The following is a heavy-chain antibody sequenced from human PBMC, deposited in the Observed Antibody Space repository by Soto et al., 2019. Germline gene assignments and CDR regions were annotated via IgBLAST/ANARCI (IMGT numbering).Heavy chain of an antibody. J-gene: IGHJ4*02. CDR1: GGTFSSYA. D-gene: IGHD1-1*01. CDR3: AKKVPGSNPLDS. V-gene: IGHV1-69*13. Sequence: SVKVSCKASGGTFSSYAISWVRQAPGQGLEWMGGIIPIFGTANYAQKFQGRVTITADESTSTAYMELSSLRVEDTAVYYCAKKVPGSNPLDSWGQGALVTVSS. CDR2: IIPIFGTA.